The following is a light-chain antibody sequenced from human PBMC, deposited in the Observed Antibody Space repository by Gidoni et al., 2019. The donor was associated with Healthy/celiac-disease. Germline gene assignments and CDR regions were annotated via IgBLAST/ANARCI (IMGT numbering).Light chain of an antibody. CDR2: AAS. V-gene: IGKV1-39*01. CDR1: QSISSY. J-gene: IGKJ1*01. CDR3: QQSYSTPRT. Sequence: DIQVNQSPSSLSASVGDSVTITCRASQSISSYLNWYQQKPGKAPKLLIYAASSLQSGVPSRFSGSGSGTDFTLTISSLQPEDVATYYCQQSYSTPRTFGQGTKVEIK.